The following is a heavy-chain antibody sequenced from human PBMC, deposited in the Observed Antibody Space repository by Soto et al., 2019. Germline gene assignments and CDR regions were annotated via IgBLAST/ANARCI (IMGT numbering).Heavy chain of an antibody. D-gene: IGHD3-10*01. V-gene: IGHV2-70*11. J-gene: IGHJ4*02. Sequence: SGPTLVNPTQTLTLTCTFSGFSLSTSGMSVRWISQPPGKALEWLARIDWDDDKYYSTSLKTRLTISNYTSKNQVVLTMTKLDPVDTATYYCAREMYYSTYFDSWGQGTLVTVSS. CDR1: GFSLSTSGMS. CDR2: IDWDDDK. CDR3: AREMYYSTYFDS.